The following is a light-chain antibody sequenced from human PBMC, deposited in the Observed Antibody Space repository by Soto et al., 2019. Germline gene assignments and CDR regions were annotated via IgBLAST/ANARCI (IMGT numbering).Light chain of an antibody. CDR3: QQYGSPVT. V-gene: IGKV3-20*01. J-gene: IGKJ1*01. Sequence: EIVLTQSPGTLSLSPGERATLSCRASQSVSSSYLAWYQQKPGQAPRLLIYGASSRATGIPDRFSGSGSGTDFTLTISRLELEDFAVYYCQQYGSPVTFGQGTKVDIK. CDR2: GAS. CDR1: QSVSSSY.